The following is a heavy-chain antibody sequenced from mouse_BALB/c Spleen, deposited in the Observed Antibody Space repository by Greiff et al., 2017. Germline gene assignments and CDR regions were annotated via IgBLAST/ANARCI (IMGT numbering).Heavy chain of an antibody. Sequence: DVKLVESGGGLVQPGGSLKLSCAASGFTFSSYTMSWVRQTPEKRLEWVAYISNGGGSTYYPDTVKGRFTISRDNAKNTLYLQMSSLKSEDTAMYDCARHDYYSSSYVNSSIDYWGQGTSVTVSS. J-gene: IGHJ4*01. CDR3: ARHDYYSSSYVNSSIDY. D-gene: IGHD1-1*01. CDR2: ISNGGGST. V-gene: IGHV5-12-2*01. CDR1: GFTFSSYT.